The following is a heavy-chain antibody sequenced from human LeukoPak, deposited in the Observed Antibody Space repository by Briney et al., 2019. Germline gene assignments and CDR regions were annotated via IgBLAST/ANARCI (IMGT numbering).Heavy chain of an antibody. CDR1: GFTFSIYG. V-gene: IGHV3-30*18. D-gene: IGHD3-3*01. J-gene: IGHJ5*01. Sequence: GGSVRLSCAASGFTFSIYGMHWVRQAPGKGLEWLAVISYDGSNKYYADSVKGRFTIARDHSKNTPYLQMNSLRAQDPAAYYCAKGYAIFGVVIGPGWFDPWGQGTTVTVSS. CDR3: AKGYAIFGVVIGPGWFDP. CDR2: ISYDGSNK.